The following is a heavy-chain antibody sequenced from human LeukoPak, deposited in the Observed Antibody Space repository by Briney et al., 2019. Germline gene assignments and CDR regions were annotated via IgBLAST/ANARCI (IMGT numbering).Heavy chain of an antibody. D-gene: IGHD6-13*01. Sequence: GGSLRLSCAASGFTFSSYRMNWVRQAPGKGLEWVSSISSSSSYIYYADSVKGRFTISRDNAKNSLYLQMNSLRAEDTAVYYCARGISRPRKFDYWGQGTLVTVSS. J-gene: IGHJ4*02. CDR1: GFTFSSYR. V-gene: IGHV3-21*01. CDR2: ISSSSSYI. CDR3: ARGISRPRKFDY.